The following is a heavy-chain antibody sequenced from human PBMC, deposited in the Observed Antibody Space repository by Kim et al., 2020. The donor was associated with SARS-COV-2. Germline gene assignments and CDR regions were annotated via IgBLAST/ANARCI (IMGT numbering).Heavy chain of an antibody. V-gene: IGHV3-49*03. Sequence: GGSLRLSCTASGFTFGDYAMSWFRQAPGKGLEWVGFIRSKAYGGTTEYAASVKGRFTISRDDSKSIAYLQMNSLKTEDTAVYYCTYDILTGFGRSVDYWGQGTLVTVSS. CDR3: TYDILTGFGRSVDY. D-gene: IGHD3-9*01. CDR2: IRSKAYGGTT. CDR1: GFTFGDYA. J-gene: IGHJ4*02.